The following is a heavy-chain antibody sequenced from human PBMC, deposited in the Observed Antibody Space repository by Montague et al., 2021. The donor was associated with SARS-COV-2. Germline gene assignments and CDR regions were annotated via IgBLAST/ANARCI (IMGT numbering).Heavy chain of an antibody. CDR1: EFSFNTYN. CDR2: MSAGGNTK. CDR3: TVYTAVV. Sequence: SRRLSCAGTEFSFNTYNTNWVRQAPGKGLEWISHMSAGGNTKYYADSVKGRFTISRDNAKNSLYLQMDSLRAEDTAVYYCTVYTAVVWGQGTMVTVSS. D-gene: IGHD2-2*02. V-gene: IGHV3-48*03. J-gene: IGHJ4*02.